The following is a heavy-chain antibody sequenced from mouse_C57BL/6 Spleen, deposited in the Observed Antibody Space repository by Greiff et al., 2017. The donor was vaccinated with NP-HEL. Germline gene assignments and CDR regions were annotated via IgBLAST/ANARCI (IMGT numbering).Heavy chain of an antibody. D-gene: IGHD1-1*01. J-gene: IGHJ4*01. CDR2: IDPENGDT. CDR1: GFNIKDDY. CDR3: TTYYYGSSYAMDY. V-gene: IGHV14-4*01. Sequence: ESGAELVRPGASVKLSCTASGFNIKDDYMHWVKQRPEQGLEWIGWIDPENGDTEYASKFQGQSTITADTSSNTAYLQLSSLTSEDTAVYYCTTYYYGSSYAMDYWGQGTSVTVSS.